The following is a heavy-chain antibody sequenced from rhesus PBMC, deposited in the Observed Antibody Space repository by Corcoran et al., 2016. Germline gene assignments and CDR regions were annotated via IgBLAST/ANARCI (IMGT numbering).Heavy chain of an antibody. J-gene: IGHJ5-2*02. Sequence: QVQLQESGPGLVKPSETLPLTCAASGAPINNHYWSWVRQAPGKGLEWIGSIHGSYPNYNPSLKSRVTISKDTSKNQFSLKLNSLTAADTAVYFCARSDRPATGFSLDLWGRGVLVTVSS. CDR2: IHGSYP. CDR3: ARSDRPATGFSLDL. D-gene: IGHD6-25*01. CDR1: GAPINNHY. V-gene: IGHV4S2*01.